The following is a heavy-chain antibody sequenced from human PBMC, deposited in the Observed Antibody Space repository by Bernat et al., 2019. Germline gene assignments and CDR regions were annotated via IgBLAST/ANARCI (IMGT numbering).Heavy chain of an antibody. CDR3: AKDHYDFWSGYYECDY. CDR2: ISYDGSNK. V-gene: IGHV3-30*18. CDR1: GFTFSSYG. J-gene: IGHJ4*02. D-gene: IGHD3-3*01. Sequence: QVQLVESGGGVVQPGRSLRLSCAASGFTFSSYGMHCVRQAPGEGLEWVAVISYDGSNKYYADSVKGRFTISRDNSKNTLYLQMNSLRAEDTAVYYCAKDHYDFWSGYYECDYWGQGTLVTVSS.